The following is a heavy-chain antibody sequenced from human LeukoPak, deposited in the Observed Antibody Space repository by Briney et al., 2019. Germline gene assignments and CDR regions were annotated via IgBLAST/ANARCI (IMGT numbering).Heavy chain of an antibody. CDR2: ISDDGSSK. Sequence: PGRSLRLSCAASGFTFSNYAMHWVRQAPGKGLAWVAAISDDGSSKFYSDSVKGRFAISRDNPKNTLYLQMNSLRVEDTAVYYCVLGHYDGFSDYWGQGTLVTVSS. D-gene: IGHD4-23*01. CDR1: GFTFSNYA. V-gene: IGHV3-30*09. J-gene: IGHJ4*02. CDR3: VLGHYDGFSDY.